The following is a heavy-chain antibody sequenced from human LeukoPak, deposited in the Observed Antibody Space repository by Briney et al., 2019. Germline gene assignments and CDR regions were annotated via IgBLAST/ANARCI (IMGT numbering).Heavy chain of an antibody. CDR3: AKVQYCSGVSCYSFDY. Sequence: GGSMRLSCAASGFTFSSYAMSWVRQAPGKGLEWVSAISGSGGSTYYADSVKGRFTISRDNSKNTLYLQMNSLRAEDMAVYYCAKVQYCSGVSCYSFDYWGQGALVTVSS. D-gene: IGHD2-15*01. CDR2: ISGSGGST. CDR1: GFTFSSYA. V-gene: IGHV3-23*01. J-gene: IGHJ4*02.